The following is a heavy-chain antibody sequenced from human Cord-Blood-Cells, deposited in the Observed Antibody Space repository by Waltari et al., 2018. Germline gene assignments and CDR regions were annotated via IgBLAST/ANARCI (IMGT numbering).Heavy chain of an antibody. D-gene: IGHD3-10*01. CDR3: ARDITMVRGDDAFDI. V-gene: IGHV3-74*01. J-gene: IGHJ3*02. CDR2: VKSDGSDT. CDR1: GFTFSSYW. Sequence: EVQLVESGGGLVQPGGSLRLSCAASGFTFSSYWMHWVRQAPGKGLVWVSRVKSDGSDTGYADSVKGRFTISKDNAKNTLYLQMNSLRAEDTAVYYCARDITMVRGDDAFDIWGQGTMVTVSS.